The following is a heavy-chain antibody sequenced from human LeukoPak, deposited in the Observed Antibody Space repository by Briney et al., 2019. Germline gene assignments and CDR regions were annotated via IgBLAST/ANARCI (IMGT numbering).Heavy chain of an antibody. J-gene: IGHJ4*02. CDR1: GGSFRGYY. V-gene: IGHV4-34*01. CDR3: VRKAVAVNY. CDR2: INHSGSS. Sequence: PSETLSLTCGVYGGSFRGYYWSWIRQPPGKGLEWIGEINHSGSSNYNPSLKSRVTISVDTSKNQFSLKLSSVTAADTAVYYCVRKAVAVNYWGQGTLVTVSS. D-gene: IGHD6-19*01.